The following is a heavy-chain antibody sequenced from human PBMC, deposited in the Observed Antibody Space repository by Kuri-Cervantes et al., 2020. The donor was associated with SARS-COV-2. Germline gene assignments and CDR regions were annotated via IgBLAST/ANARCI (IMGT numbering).Heavy chain of an antibody. D-gene: IGHD2-21*01. CDR3: AKDRVGVQDS. J-gene: IGHJ5*01. CDR1: GFTFSSCA. CDR2: ISYDGSSE. Sequence: GESLKISCAAPGFTFSSCAMHWVRLAPGKGLEWVAFISYDGSSEYYADSVRGRFTVSRDNSKNTLYLQVNSLRADDTAVYYCAKDRVGVQDSWGQGTQVTVSS. V-gene: IGHV3-30*04.